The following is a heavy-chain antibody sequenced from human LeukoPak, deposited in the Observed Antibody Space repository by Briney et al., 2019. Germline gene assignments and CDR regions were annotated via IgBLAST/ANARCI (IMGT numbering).Heavy chain of an antibody. Sequence: GGSLRLSCAASGFTFSSYGMHWVRQAPGKGLEWVAFIRYDGSNKYYADSVKGRFTISRDNSKNTLYLQMNSLRAEDTAVYYCAREGDLDFDYWGQGTLVTVSS. J-gene: IGHJ4*02. CDR3: AREGDLDFDY. V-gene: IGHV3-30*02. CDR2: IRYDGSNK. D-gene: IGHD2-21*02. CDR1: GFTFSSYG.